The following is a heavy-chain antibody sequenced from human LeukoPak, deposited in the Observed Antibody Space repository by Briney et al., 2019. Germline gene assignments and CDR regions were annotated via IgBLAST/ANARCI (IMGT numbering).Heavy chain of an antibody. CDR1: GGSISSGSYY. D-gene: IGHD4-23*01. Sequence: PSETLSLTCTVSGGSISSGSYYWSWIRQPAGKGLEWLGRIYTSGSTNYNPSLKSRVTISVVTSKNQFSLKLSSVTAADTAVYYCASSTMVVTPLSDHIDYWGQGTLVTVSS. CDR3: ASSTMVVTPLSDHIDY. J-gene: IGHJ4*02. V-gene: IGHV4-61*02. CDR2: IYTSGST.